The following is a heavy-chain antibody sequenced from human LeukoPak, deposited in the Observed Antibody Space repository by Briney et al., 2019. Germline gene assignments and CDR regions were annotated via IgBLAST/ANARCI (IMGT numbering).Heavy chain of an antibody. CDR3: ARVAQRYSSGWYHWFDP. CDR1: GGSFSGYY. Sequence: SETLSLTCAVYGGSFSGYYWSWIRQPPGKGLEWIGEINHSGGTNYNPSLKSRVTISVDTSKNQFSLKLSSVTAADTAVYYCARVAQRYSSGWYHWFDPWGQGTLVTVSS. CDR2: INHSGGT. V-gene: IGHV4-34*01. D-gene: IGHD6-19*01. J-gene: IGHJ5*02.